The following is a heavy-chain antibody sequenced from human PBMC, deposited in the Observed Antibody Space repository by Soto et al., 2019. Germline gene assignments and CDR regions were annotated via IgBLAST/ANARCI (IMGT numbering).Heavy chain of an antibody. CDR3: ARDGYCSGGSCSY. J-gene: IGHJ4*02. Sequence: ASVKVSCKASGGTFSSYTISWVRQAPGQGLEWMGRIIPILGIANYAQKFQGRVTITADKSTSTAYMELSSLRSEDTAVYYCARDGYCSGGSCSYWGQGTLVTVSS. V-gene: IGHV1-69*04. D-gene: IGHD2-15*01. CDR1: GGTFSSYT. CDR2: IIPILGIA.